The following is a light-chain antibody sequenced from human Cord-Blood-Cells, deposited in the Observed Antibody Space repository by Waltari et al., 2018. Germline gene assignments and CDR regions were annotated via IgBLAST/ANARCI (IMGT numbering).Light chain of an antibody. Sequence: DIVMTQAPDSLAVSLGERATIKCKSSQSVLYSYNNTNYLAWYQQKPGQPPKLLIYWASTRESGVPDRFSGRGSGTDFTLTISSLQAEDVAVYYCQQYYSTPFTFGPGTKVDIK. CDR2: WAS. J-gene: IGKJ3*01. CDR1: QSVLYSYNNTNY. CDR3: QQYYSTPFT. V-gene: IGKV4-1*01.